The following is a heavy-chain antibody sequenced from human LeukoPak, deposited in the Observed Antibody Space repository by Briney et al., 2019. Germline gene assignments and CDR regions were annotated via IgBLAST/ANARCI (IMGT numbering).Heavy chain of an antibody. V-gene: IGHV3-48*02. D-gene: IGHD6-19*01. CDR1: GFAFIRKT. Sequence: GSLRLSRVASGFAFIRKTMNGVRQAPGRGLAGVSYISSDSETIYYTDSVRGRYTISRDNANNLLYLQMNSLSDEDMAVYYCARDNGMTSGWYAGRIDYYYGMDVWGQGTTVTVSS. J-gene: IGHJ6*02. CDR2: ISSDSETI. CDR3: ARDNGMTSGWYAGRIDYYYGMDV.